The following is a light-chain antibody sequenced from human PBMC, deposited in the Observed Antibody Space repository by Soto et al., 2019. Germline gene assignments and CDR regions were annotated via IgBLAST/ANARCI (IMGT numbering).Light chain of an antibody. J-gene: IGKJ1*01. CDR3: QQYGSSGT. Sequence: EIVLTQSPCTLSLSPGERATLSCRASQSVSSSYLAWYQRKPGQAPRLLIYGASNRATGIPDRFSGSGSGTDFTLTISRLEPEDFAVYYCQQYGSSGTFGQGTKVDIK. CDR1: QSVSSSY. CDR2: GAS. V-gene: IGKV3-20*01.